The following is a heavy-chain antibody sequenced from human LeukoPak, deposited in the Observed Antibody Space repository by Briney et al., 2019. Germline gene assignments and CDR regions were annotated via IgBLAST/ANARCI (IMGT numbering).Heavy chain of an antibody. J-gene: IGHJ5*02. Sequence: ASVKVSCKASGYTFTGYYMHWVRQAPGQGLEWMGWINPNSGGTNYAQKFQGRVTMTRDTSISTAYMELSRLRSDDTAVYYCARDPEGIYYYDSSGYYWGTNWFDPWGQGTLVTVSS. CDR2: INPNSGGT. CDR1: GYTFTGYY. D-gene: IGHD3-22*01. CDR3: ARDPEGIYYYDSSGYYWGTNWFDP. V-gene: IGHV1-2*02.